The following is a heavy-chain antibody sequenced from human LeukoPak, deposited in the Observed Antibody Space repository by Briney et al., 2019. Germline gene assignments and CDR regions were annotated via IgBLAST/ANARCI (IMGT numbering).Heavy chain of an antibody. CDR3: ARGRLHYDSSGYPEGEFDY. J-gene: IGHJ4*02. Sequence: GGSLRLSCAASGFTFSSYAMHWVRQAPGKGLEWVAAISYDGSNKYYADSVKGRFTISRDNSKNTLYLQMNSLRAEDTAVYYCARGRLHYDSSGYPEGEFDYWGQGTLVTVSS. CDR1: GFTFSSYA. D-gene: IGHD3-22*01. CDR2: ISYDGSNK. V-gene: IGHV3-30*04.